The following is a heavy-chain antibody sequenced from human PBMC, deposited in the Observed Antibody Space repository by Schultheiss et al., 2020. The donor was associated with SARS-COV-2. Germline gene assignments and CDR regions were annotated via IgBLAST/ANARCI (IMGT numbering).Heavy chain of an antibody. Sequence: SETLSLTCAIFGGSITSNWWSWVRQPPGKGLEWIGETNDRGNTNYNPSLKSRITISVDKSKNQFALKLSSVTAADTAVYYFAREREAARNWFDPWGQGTLVTVSS. CDR2: TNDRGNT. D-gene: IGHD6-6*01. V-gene: IGHV4-4*02. CDR1: GGSITSNW. J-gene: IGHJ5*02. CDR3: AREREAARNWFDP.